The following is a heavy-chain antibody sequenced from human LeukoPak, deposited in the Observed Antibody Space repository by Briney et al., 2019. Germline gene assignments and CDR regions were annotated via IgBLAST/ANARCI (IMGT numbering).Heavy chain of an antibody. D-gene: IGHD4-17*01. CDR2: MYYSGST. J-gene: IGHJ4*02. CDR3: ASRDAVTTMLDY. CDR1: GGSIRTSSYY. V-gene: IGHV4-39*07. Sequence: SETLSLTCTVSGGSIRTSSYYWGWIRQPPGKGLQWIGSMYYSGSTYYNPSLESRVSISLDTSKNRFSLNLRSVTAADTAVYYCASRDAVTTMLDYWGQGTLVTVSS.